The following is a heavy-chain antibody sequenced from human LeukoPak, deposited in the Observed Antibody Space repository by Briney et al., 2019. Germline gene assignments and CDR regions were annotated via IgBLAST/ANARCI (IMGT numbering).Heavy chain of an antibody. CDR3: ARDRPYSTSWYSFDS. D-gene: IGHD6-13*01. J-gene: IGHJ4*02. CDR1: GFIVSNSY. Sequence: PGGSLRLSCAASGFIVSNSYMNWVRQTPGKGPEWVSVMHSGGSTYYSDSVKGRFTISRDNAKNTLYLQMNSLRAEDTAVYYCARDRPYSTSWYSFDSWGQGTLVTVSS. V-gene: IGHV3-53*01. CDR2: MHSGGST.